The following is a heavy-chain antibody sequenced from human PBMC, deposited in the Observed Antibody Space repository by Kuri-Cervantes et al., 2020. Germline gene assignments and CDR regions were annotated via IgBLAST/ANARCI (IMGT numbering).Heavy chain of an antibody. CDR3: AKGGLRYFDL. CDR1: GFTFRDSA. Sequence: GGSLRLSCAVSGFTFRDSAMSWVRQAPGKGLEWVSTVTGSGDRTFYADSVKGRFSISRDNSKNMLYVQMDSLRGDDTAAYYCAKGGLRYFDLWGRGTLVTVSS. J-gene: IGHJ2*01. CDR2: VTGSGDRT. D-gene: IGHD4-17*01. V-gene: IGHV3-23*01.